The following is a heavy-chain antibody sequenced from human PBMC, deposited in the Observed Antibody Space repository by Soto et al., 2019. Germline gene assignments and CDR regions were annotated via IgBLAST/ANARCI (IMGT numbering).Heavy chain of an antibody. V-gene: IGHV5-51*01. CDR3: ARHTLSGSYRIDY. CDR1: GYSFTSYW. Sequence: ESLKISCTGSGYSFTSYWIGWVRQMPGKGLEWMGIIYPGDSDTRYSPSFQGQVTIPADKSISTAYLQWSSLKASDTAIYYCARHTLSGSYRIDYWGQGTLVTVSS. D-gene: IGHD1-26*01. J-gene: IGHJ4*02. CDR2: IYPGDSDT.